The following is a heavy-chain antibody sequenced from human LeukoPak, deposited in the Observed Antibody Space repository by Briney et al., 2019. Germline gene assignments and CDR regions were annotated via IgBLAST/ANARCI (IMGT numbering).Heavy chain of an antibody. CDR1: GYSFTSYW. CDR2: IYPGDSDT. Sequence: GESLKISCKGSGYSFTSYWIGWVRQIPGKGLEWMGIIYPGDSDTRYCPSFQGQVTISADKSISTAYLQWSSLKASDTAMYYCARHAGGGPYSNHDAFDIWGQGTMVTVSS. CDR3: ARHAGGGPYSNHDAFDI. J-gene: IGHJ3*02. D-gene: IGHD4-11*01. V-gene: IGHV5-51*01.